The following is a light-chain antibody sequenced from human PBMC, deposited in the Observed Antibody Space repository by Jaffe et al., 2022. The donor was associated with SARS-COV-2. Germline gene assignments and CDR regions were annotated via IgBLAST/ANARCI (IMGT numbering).Light chain of an antibody. J-gene: IGKJ1*01. CDR3: QQFLTTTWT. Sequence: DIVMTQSPDSLAVSLGERATINCKSSQSVLYSSNNRNYLAWYQQKPGQPPKLLIDWASTRESGVPDRFSGSGSGTDFTLTISSLQTEDVAVYYCQQFLTTTWTFGQGTRVEIK. V-gene: IGKV4-1*01. CDR2: WAS. CDR1: QSVLYSSNNRNY.